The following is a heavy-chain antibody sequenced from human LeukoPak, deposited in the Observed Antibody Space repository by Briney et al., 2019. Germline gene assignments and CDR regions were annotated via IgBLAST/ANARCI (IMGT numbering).Heavy chain of an antibody. CDR3: RGDYFAVRGKYGTLGDY. V-gene: IGHV3-23*01. CDR2: ISGGGGST. J-gene: IGHJ4*02. D-gene: IGHD3-10*01. CDR1: GFTFSSYA. Sequence: QPGGSLRLSCAASGFTFSSYAMSWVRQAPGKGLEWVSAISGGGGSTYYADSVKGRFTISRDNSKNTLYLQMDSLRVEDTAVYYCRGDYFAVRGKYGTLGDYWGQGTLVTVSS.